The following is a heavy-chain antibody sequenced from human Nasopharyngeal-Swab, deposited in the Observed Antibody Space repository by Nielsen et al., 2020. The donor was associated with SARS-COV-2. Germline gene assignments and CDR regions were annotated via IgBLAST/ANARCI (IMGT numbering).Heavy chain of an antibody. D-gene: IGHD5-18*01. CDR3: ARDPYTHGLHWFDP. CDR1: GFTLSDFS. CDR2: MSSTTGTI. J-gene: IGHJ5*02. Sequence: GESPKISRAAPGFTLSDFSMNWLRQAPGKGQEAVSFMSSTTGTIYYADSVKGRFTISRDNAKSSLYLHMNSLRAEDTAVYYCARDPYTHGLHWFDPWGQGTLVTVSS. V-gene: IGHV3-11*04.